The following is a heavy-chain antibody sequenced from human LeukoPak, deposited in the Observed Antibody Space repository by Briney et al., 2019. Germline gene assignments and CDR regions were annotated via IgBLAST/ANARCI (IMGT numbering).Heavy chain of an antibody. CDR1: GFTFSGYG. CDR2: IWYDGSNK. Sequence: GGSLRLSCAASGFTFSGYGMHWVRQAPGKGLEWVAVIWYDGSNKYYADSVKGRFTISRDNSKNTLYLQMNSLRAEDTAVYYCARDENTMVRGIHFDYWGQGTLVAVSS. CDR3: ARDENTMVRGIHFDY. D-gene: IGHD3-10*01. V-gene: IGHV3-33*01. J-gene: IGHJ4*02.